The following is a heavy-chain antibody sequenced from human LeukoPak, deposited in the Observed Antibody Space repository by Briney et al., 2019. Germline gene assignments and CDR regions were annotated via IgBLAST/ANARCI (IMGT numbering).Heavy chain of an antibody. V-gene: IGHV3-23*01. J-gene: IGHJ4*02. Sequence: GGSLRLSCAASGFTVSSNYMSWVRQAPGKGLEWVSAISGSGGSTYYADSVKGRFTISRDNSKNTLYLQMNSLRAEDTAVYYCVKTPSHYYDSSGLDYWGQGTLVTVSS. CDR1: GFTVSSNY. CDR2: ISGSGGST. CDR3: VKTPSHYYDSSGLDY. D-gene: IGHD3-22*01.